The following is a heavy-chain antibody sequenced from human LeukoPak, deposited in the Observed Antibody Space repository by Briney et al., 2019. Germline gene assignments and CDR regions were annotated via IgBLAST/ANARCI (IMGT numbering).Heavy chain of an antibody. V-gene: IGHV1-24*01. CDR1: GYTFTSYY. J-gene: IGHJ5*02. D-gene: IGHD3-3*01. CDR3: ATTLRFLEWLSRFDP. CDR2: FDPEDGET. Sequence: ASVKVSCKASGYTFTSYYMHWVRQAPGKGLEWMGGFDPEDGETIYAQKFQGRVTMTEDTSTDTAYMELSSLRSEDTAVYYCATTLRFLEWLSRFDPWGQGTLVTVSS.